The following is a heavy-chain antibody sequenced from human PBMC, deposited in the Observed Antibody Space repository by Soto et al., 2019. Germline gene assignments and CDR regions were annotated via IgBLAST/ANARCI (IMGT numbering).Heavy chain of an antibody. CDR3: ARGLRDGNNDAFDI. Sequence: SVKVSCKASGGTFSSYDFSWVRQVPGQGLEWMGGIIPIFGTPNPAQKFQGRVAITADESMSTTYMELSSLRSEDTAAYFCARGLRDGNNDAFDIWCQGTMVTVSS. CDR2: IIPIFGTP. J-gene: IGHJ3*02. CDR1: GGTFSSYD. V-gene: IGHV1-69*13.